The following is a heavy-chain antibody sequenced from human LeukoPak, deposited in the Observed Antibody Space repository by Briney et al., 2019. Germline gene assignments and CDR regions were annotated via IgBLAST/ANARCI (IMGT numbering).Heavy chain of an antibody. V-gene: IGHV3-7*01. CDR1: GFTFSRYW. J-gene: IGHJ4*02. CDR3: VRVGFSDEGFDH. D-gene: IGHD2-21*01. CDR2: IKPDGSQE. Sequence: PGGSLRLSCAGSGFTFSRYWMTWARQAPGKGLEWMANIKPDGSQENYVDSAKGRFTISRDNAKESLFLQMNSPRDEDTALYYCVRVGFSDEGFDHWGQGTLVTVSS.